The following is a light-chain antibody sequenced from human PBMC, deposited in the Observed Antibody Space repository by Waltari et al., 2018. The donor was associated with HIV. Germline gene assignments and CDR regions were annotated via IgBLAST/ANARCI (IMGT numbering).Light chain of an antibody. Sequence: EIVLTQSPAILSLSPGETATLSCRASHTVRAYLAWYQKKPGQVLRLLIYDASNRAPGIPDRFSGRGSGTDYTLTISNLEPEDFAGYYCHQRHNWLSFGGGTKVELK. CDR3: HQRHNWLS. J-gene: IGKJ4*01. CDR2: DAS. V-gene: IGKV3-11*01. CDR1: HTVRAY.